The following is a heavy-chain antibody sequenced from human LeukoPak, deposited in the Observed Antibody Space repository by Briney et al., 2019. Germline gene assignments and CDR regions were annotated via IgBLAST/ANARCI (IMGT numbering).Heavy chain of an antibody. CDR1: GGSISSHY. J-gene: IGHJ6*03. V-gene: IGHV4-59*11. CDR3: AREAYNWNWGAWESYYYYYKDV. D-gene: IGHD1-7*01. CDR2: IYYSGST. Sequence: PSETLSLTCTVSGGSISSHYWSWIRQPPGKGLEWIGYIYYSGSTNYNPSLKSRVTISVDTSKNQFSLKLSSVTAADTAVYYCAREAYNWNWGAWESYYYYYKDVWVKGTTVTVSS.